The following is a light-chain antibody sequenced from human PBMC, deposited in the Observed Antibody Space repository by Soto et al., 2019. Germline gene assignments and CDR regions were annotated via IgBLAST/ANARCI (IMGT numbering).Light chain of an antibody. CDR3: QQYNIWPLT. J-gene: IGKJ4*01. CDR2: GAS. CDR1: QSVSSN. Sequence: EIVMTQSPATLSVSPGERATLSCAASQSVSSNLAWYQQKPGQAPRLLIYGASARATGIPARFSGSGSGTEFTLTISSLQSEDFAIYFCQQYNIWPLTFGGGTKVEIK. V-gene: IGKV3-15*01.